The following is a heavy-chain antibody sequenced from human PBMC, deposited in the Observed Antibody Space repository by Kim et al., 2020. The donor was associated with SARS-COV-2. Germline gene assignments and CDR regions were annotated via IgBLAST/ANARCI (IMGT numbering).Heavy chain of an antibody. CDR1: GYTFTSYA. Sequence: ASVKVSCKASGYTFTSYAMHWVRQAPGQRLEWMGWINAGNGNTKYSQKFQGRVTITRDTSASTAYMELSSLRSEDTAVYYCAWSGWDDYYYYGMDVWGQGTTVTVSS. D-gene: IGHD6-19*01. V-gene: IGHV1-3*01. CDR2: INAGNGNT. J-gene: IGHJ6*02. CDR3: AWSGWDDYYYYGMDV.